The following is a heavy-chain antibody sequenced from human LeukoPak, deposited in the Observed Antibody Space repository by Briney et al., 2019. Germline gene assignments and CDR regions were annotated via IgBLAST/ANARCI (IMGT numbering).Heavy chain of an antibody. D-gene: IGHD6-6*01. CDR3: ARDREYSSSSLDY. Sequence: GGSLRLSCAASGFTFSDYYMSWIRQAPGKGLEWVAVIWYDGSNKYYADPVKGRFTISRDNSKNTLYLQMNSLRAEDTAVYYCARDREYSSSSLDYWGQGTLVTVSS. CDR2: IWYDGSNK. V-gene: IGHV3-33*08. CDR1: GFTFSDYY. J-gene: IGHJ4*02.